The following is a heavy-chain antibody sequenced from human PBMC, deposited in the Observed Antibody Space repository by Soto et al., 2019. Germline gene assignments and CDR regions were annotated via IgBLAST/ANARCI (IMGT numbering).Heavy chain of an antibody. V-gene: IGHV3-30*18. J-gene: IGHJ4*02. Sequence: QVQLVESGGGVVQPGRSLRLSCAASGFTFSSYGMHWVRQAPGKGLEWVAVISYDGSNKYYADSVKGRFTISRDNSKNTLYLQMNSLRAEDTAVYYCAKDFVGYYFDYWGQGNLVTVSS. CDR3: AKDFVGYYFDY. CDR2: ISYDGSNK. D-gene: IGHD1-26*01. CDR1: GFTFSSYG.